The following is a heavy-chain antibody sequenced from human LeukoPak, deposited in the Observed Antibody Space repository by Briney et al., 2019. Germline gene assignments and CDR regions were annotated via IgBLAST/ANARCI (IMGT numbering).Heavy chain of an antibody. J-gene: IGHJ4*02. CDR3: ARWSYYGLGSYLDY. D-gene: IGHD3-10*01. CDR1: GGTFSSYA. V-gene: IGHV1-69*06. CDR2: IIPIFGTA. Sequence: SVKVSCKASGGTFSSYAISWVRQAPGQGLEWMGGIIPIFGTASYAQKFQGRVTITADKSTSTAYMELSSLRSEDTAVYYCARWSYYGLGSYLDYWGQGTLVTVSS.